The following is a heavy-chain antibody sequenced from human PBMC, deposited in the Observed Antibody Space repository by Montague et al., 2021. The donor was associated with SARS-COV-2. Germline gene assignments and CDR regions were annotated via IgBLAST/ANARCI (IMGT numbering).Heavy chain of an antibody. J-gene: IGHJ4*02. D-gene: IGHD6-19*01. V-gene: IGHV3-30-3*01. Sequence: SLRLSGAASGFTVSRYAMHWVRQAPGKGLEWVAVISYDGSNQYYSDSCXGRFTISRDNSKNTLYLQMNSLRAEDTAVYYCARGTGISSGWFDYWGQGTLVTVSS. CDR2: ISYDGSNQ. CDR3: ARGTGISSGWFDY. CDR1: GFTVSRYA.